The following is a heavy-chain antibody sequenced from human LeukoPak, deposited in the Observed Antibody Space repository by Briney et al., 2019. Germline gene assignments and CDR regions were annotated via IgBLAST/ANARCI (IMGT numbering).Heavy chain of an antibody. CDR2: INWNGGST. CDR1: GFTFDDYG. CDR3: ARDCPPQYSSGWYAWFDP. Sequence: PGGSLRLSCAASGFTFDDYGMSWVRQAPGKGLEWVSGINWNGGSTGYAGSVKGRFTISRDNAKNSLYLQMNSLRAEDTALYYCARDCPPQYSSGWYAWFDPWGQGTLVTVSS. D-gene: IGHD6-19*01. J-gene: IGHJ5*02. V-gene: IGHV3-20*04.